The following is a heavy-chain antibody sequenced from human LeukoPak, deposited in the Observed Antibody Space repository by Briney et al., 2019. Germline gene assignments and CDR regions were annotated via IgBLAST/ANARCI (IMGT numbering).Heavy chain of an antibody. Sequence: SETLSLTCTVSGGSITAYYWSWIRQPPGKGLEWIGYIFFSGSTSYNPSLKSRVTMSMDTSKSQLSLRLSSVTAADTAVYYCVRGHAVADREWSQGTLVIVSS. CDR2: IFFSGST. CDR3: VRGHAVADRE. CDR1: GGSITAYY. D-gene: IGHD6-19*01. V-gene: IGHV4-59*01. J-gene: IGHJ4*02.